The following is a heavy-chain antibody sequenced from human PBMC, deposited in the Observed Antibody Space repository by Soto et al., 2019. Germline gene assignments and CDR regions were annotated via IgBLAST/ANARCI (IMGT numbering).Heavy chain of an antibody. V-gene: IGHV4-59*01. CDR3: ARDLMITFGGDFYYYGMDV. Sequence: PSETLPLTCTVSGGSISSYYWSWIRQPPGKGLEWIGYIYYSGSTNYNPSLKSRVTISVDTSRKQFSLKLSSVTGEDTAVYYCARDLMITFGGDFYYYGMDVWGQGTTVTVSS. D-gene: IGHD3-16*01. CDR2: IYYSGST. J-gene: IGHJ6*02. CDR1: GGSISSYY.